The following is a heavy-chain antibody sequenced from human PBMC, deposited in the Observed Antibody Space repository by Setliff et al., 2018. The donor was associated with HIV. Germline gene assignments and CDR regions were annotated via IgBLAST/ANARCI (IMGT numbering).Heavy chain of an antibody. D-gene: IGHD3-22*01. CDR3: ARLTTTYYYDSSAYYRPF. CDR1: GGSFSGYY. V-gene: IGHV4-34*01. CDR2: INHSGST. Sequence: SETLSLTCAVYGGSFSGYYWSWIRQPPGKGLEWIGEINHSGSTNYNPSLKSRVTISVDTSKNQFSLKLSSVTAADTAVFYCARLTTTYYYDSSAYYRPFWGQGTLVTVSS. J-gene: IGHJ4*02.